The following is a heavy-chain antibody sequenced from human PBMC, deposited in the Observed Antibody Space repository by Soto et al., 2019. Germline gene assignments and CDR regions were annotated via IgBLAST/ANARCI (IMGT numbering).Heavy chain of an antibody. CDR3: AREGVYCSSTSCFGGDYYYGMDV. CDR2: LSAYNGNT. CDR1: GYTFTSYG. J-gene: IGHJ6*02. V-gene: IGHV1-18*01. D-gene: IGHD2-2*01. Sequence: QVQLLQSGAEVKKPGASVKVSCKASGYTFTSYGISWVRQAPGQGLEWMGWLSAYNGNTNYAQKLQGRVTMTTDTTTSTAYMELRSLRSDDTAVYYCAREGVYCSSTSCFGGDYYYGMDVWGQGTTVTVSS.